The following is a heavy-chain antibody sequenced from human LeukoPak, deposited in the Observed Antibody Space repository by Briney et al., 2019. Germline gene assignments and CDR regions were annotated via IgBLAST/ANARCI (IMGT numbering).Heavy chain of an antibody. D-gene: IGHD1-26*01. CDR1: GGFISSSSYY. Sequence: PSETLSLTCTVSGGFISSSSYYWGWIRQPPGKGLEWIGTIYYSGSTYYSPSLNSRVTISVDTSKNQFSLKLSSVTAADTAVYYCARGIRELLGYYYYYMDVWGKGTTVTVSS. CDR2: IYYSGST. V-gene: IGHV4-39*01. CDR3: ARGIRELLGYYYYYMDV. J-gene: IGHJ6*03.